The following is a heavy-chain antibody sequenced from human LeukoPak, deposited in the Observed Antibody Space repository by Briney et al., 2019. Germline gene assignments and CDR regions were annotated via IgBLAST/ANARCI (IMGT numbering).Heavy chain of an antibody. J-gene: IGHJ4*02. Sequence: PGGSLRLSCAASGFTVSSNYMSWVRQAPGKGLEWVSVIYSGGSTYYADSVKGRFTISRDNSKNTLYLQMNSLRAEDTAVYYCARGGFTYDDFWSAYYTADYWGQGTLVTVSS. D-gene: IGHD3-3*01. CDR2: IYSGGST. V-gene: IGHV3-66*01. CDR3: ARGGFTYDDFWSAYYTADY. CDR1: GFTVSSNY.